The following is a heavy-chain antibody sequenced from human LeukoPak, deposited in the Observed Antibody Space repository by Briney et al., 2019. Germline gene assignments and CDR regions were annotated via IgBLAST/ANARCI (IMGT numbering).Heavy chain of an antibody. CDR2: ISGSGGST. CDR1: GFTFSSYA. V-gene: IGHV3-23*01. CDR3: AKSRELRGGYYFDY. Sequence: PGGSLRLSCAASGFTFSSYAMSWVRQAPGKGLEWVSAISGSGGSTYYADSVKGRFTISRDNSKNTLYLQMNSLRAEDTAVYCCAKSRELRGGYYFDYWGQGTLVTVSS. J-gene: IGHJ4*02. D-gene: IGHD1-26*01.